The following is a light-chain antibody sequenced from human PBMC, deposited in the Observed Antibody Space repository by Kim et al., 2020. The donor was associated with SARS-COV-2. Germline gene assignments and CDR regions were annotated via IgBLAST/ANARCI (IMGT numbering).Light chain of an antibody. CDR3: GTWDSSLSDGNVI. J-gene: IGLJ2*01. CDR2: DNN. CDR1: NSNIGNNY. V-gene: IGLV1-51*01. Sequence: QSVLTQPPSVSAAPGQKVTISCSGSNSNIGNNYVSWYQYVPGTAPKLLIFDNNKRPSGIPDRFSGSKSGTSATLGITGLQTGDEADYYCGTWDSSLSDGNVIFGGGTQLTVL.